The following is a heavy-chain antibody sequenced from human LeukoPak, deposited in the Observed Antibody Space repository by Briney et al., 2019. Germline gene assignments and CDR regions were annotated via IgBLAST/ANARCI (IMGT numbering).Heavy chain of an antibody. Sequence: GGSLRLSCAASGFTFTNYGMNRVRQAPGKGLEWLSYISSSATTIYYADSVKGRFTISRDNAKNSVYLQMNSLGDEDTAVYYCAGDPSGYYYLDQWGQGTLVAVSS. CDR3: AGDPSGYYYLDQ. V-gene: IGHV3-48*02. D-gene: IGHD5-12*01. CDR2: ISSSATTI. CDR1: GFTFTNYG. J-gene: IGHJ4*02.